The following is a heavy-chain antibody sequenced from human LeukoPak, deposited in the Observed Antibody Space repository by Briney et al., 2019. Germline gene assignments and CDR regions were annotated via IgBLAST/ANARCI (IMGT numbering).Heavy chain of an antibody. Sequence: GGSLRLSCAASGFTFSDYGMHWVRQAPGKGLVWVAFIRYDGSNRNYADSVKGRFTVSRDNSKNTLYLQMNSLRAEDTAVYYCAKDRNPEMDYWGQGTLVTVSS. CDR2: IRYDGSNR. CDR3: AKDRNPEMDY. CDR1: GFTFSDYG. V-gene: IGHV3-30*02. J-gene: IGHJ4*02.